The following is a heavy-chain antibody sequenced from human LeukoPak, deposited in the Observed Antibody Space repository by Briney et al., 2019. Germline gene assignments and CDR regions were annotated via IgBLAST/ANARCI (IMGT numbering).Heavy chain of an antibody. CDR2: MNPNSGNT. Sequence: GASVKVSCKASGYTFTSYDINWLRQASGQGLEWMGWMNPNSGNTGYAQKFQGRFTMTWDTSITTAHMELSSLRSEDTAVYYCAREYRHQPDWGQGTLVTVSS. D-gene: IGHD5-12*01. CDR3: AREYRHQPD. CDR1: GYTFTSYD. V-gene: IGHV1-8*01. J-gene: IGHJ4*02.